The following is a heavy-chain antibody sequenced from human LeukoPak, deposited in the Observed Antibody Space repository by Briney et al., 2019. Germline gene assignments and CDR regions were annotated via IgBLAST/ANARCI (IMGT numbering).Heavy chain of an antibody. Sequence: SVKVSCKASGGTFSSYAISWVRQAPGQGLEWMGGIIPIFGTANYAQKFQGRVTITADESTSTAYMELSSLRSEDTAVYYCARDRGIAVAGKGGYYYYYMDVWGKGTTVTISS. CDR1: GGTFSSYA. J-gene: IGHJ6*03. D-gene: IGHD6-19*01. V-gene: IGHV1-69*13. CDR2: IIPIFGTA. CDR3: ARDRGIAVAGKGGYYYYYMDV.